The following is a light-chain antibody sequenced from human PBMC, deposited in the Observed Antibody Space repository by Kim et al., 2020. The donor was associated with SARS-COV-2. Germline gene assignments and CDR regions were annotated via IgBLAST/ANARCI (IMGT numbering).Light chain of an antibody. Sequence: DIQMTQSPSSLSASVGDRVTITCRASQSIGTYLHWYQQKPGKAPILLIYAASTLQGGVPTRFSGGGSGTDFTLTISSLRPEDFATYFCQQSYSTPRTFGQVTTVDIK. J-gene: IGKJ1*01. V-gene: IGKV1-39*01. CDR1: QSIGTY. CDR2: AAS. CDR3: QQSYSTPRT.